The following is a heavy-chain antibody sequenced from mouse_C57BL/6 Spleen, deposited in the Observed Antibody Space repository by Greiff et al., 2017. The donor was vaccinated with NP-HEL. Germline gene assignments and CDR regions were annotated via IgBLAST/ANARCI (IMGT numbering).Heavy chain of an antibody. CDR1: GYTFTSYW. Sequence: VQLQQPGAELVKPGASVKLSCKASGYTFTSYWMQWVKQRPGQGLEWIGEIDPSDSYTNYNQKFKGKATLTVDTSSSTAYMQLSSLTAEDSAVYYCARKNLMDYWGQGTSVTVSS. CDR3: ARKNLMDY. CDR2: IDPSDSYT. J-gene: IGHJ4*01. V-gene: IGHV1-50*01.